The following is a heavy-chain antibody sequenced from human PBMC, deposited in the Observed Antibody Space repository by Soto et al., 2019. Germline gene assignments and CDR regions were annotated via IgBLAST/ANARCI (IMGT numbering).Heavy chain of an antibody. J-gene: IGHJ4*02. CDR2: IYYSGTT. CDR1: GGSINTAGYF. Sequence: PXETLSLTFSVSGGSINTAGYFCGWIRQRPAMGLEWIGYIYYSGTTYYNPSLKSRLTISLDTSNNQFSLTLTSMTAADTAVYYCAGAPDEYYFDSWGQGTLVTVSS. CDR3: AGAPDEYYFDS. V-gene: IGHV4-31*03.